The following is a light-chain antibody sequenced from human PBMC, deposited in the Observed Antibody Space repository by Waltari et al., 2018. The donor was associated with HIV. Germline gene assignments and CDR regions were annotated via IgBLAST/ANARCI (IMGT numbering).Light chain of an antibody. CDR3: CTYAAKYVL. Sequence: SALTQPRSVSGSPGQSVTISCTRTGSDAGNFNFVSWYQHLPAKAPNLLIYDVTKRPSRVPDRFSGSKSGDTASLNISGLQAEDEADYYCCTYAAKYVLFGGGTNLTVL. CDR2: DVT. J-gene: IGLJ2*01. CDR1: GSDAGNFNF. V-gene: IGLV2-11*01.